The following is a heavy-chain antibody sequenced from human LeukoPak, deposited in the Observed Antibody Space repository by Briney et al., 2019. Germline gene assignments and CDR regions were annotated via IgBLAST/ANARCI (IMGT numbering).Heavy chain of an antibody. CDR2: ISAYNGNT. D-gene: IGHD3-10*01. J-gene: IGHJ4*02. Sequence: ASVKVSCKASGYTFTNYDISWVRQAPGQGLEWMGRISAYNGNTNYAQKLQGRVTMTTDTSTSTAYMELRSLRSDDTAVYYCARYLVRYYGSGNYPIDYWGQGTLVTVSS. CDR1: GYTFTNYD. V-gene: IGHV1-18*01. CDR3: ARYLVRYYGSGNYPIDY.